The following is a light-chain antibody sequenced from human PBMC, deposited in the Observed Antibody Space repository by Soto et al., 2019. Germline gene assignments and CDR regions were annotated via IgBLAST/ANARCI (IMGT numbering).Light chain of an antibody. CDR3: QQRSNWPLT. CDR2: DAS. V-gene: IGKV3-11*01. J-gene: IGKJ4*01. Sequence: EIVLTQSPATLSLSPGERATLSCRASQSVSSYLAWYQQKPGQAPRLLIYDASNRATGIQARFSGSGSGTDFTLTSSRLEPEDFAVYYCQQRSNWPLTFGGGTKVEIK. CDR1: QSVSSY.